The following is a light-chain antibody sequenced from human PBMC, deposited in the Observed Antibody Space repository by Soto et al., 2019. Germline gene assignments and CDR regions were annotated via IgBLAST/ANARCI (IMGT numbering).Light chain of an antibody. CDR2: EVS. CDR3: SSHRSSSTLYV. CDR1: SSDVGGYNS. J-gene: IGLJ1*01. V-gene: IGLV2-14*01. Sequence: SVLTQPASVSWSPGQSITISCTGTSSDVGGYNSVSWYQQHPGKAPKLMIYEVSNRPSGVSDRFSGSKSGNTASLTISGRQAEDEADYYCSSHRSSSTLYVFGSGTKVTVL.